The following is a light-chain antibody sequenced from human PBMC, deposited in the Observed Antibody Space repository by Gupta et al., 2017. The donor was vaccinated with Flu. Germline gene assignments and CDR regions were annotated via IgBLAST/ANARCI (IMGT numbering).Light chain of an antibody. CDR1: QSLLHSNGYNY. J-gene: IGKJ4*01. CDR2: LAS. Sequence: IVMSQSSLSLPVTPGEPASISCRSSQSLLHSNGYNYLDWYLQKPGQSPQLLIYLASKRASGVPDRFSGSGSGRDFRLRISRVEAEDVGVYYCMQALQTPLTFGGGTKVEIK. CDR3: MQALQTPLT. V-gene: IGKV2-28*01.